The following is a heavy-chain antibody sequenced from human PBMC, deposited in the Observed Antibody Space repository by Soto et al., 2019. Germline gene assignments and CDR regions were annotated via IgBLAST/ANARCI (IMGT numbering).Heavy chain of an antibody. Sequence: QVQLQQRGAGLLKPSETLSLTCAVYGGSFSGYYWSWIRQPPGKGLEWIGEINHSGSTNYNPSLKSRVTISVDTSKNQFSLKLSSVTAADTAVYYCARGKIVVVPADLSWFDPWGQGTLVTVSS. CDR3: ARGKIVVVPADLSWFDP. D-gene: IGHD2-2*01. J-gene: IGHJ5*02. CDR1: GGSFSGYY. CDR2: INHSGST. V-gene: IGHV4-34*01.